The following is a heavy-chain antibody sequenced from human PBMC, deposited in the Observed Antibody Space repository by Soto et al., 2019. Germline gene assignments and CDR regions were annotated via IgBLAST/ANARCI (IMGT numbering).Heavy chain of an antibody. CDR3: ARREKDIVVVPAALVEY. D-gene: IGHD2-2*01. V-gene: IGHV1-69*04. Sequence: GASVKVSCKASGYTFTSYAISWVRQAPGQGLEWMGRIIPILGIANYAQKFQGRVTITADKSTSTAYMELSSLRSEDTAVYYCARREKDIVVVPAALVEYWGQGTQVTVSS. J-gene: IGHJ4*02. CDR2: IIPILGIA. CDR1: GYTFTSYA.